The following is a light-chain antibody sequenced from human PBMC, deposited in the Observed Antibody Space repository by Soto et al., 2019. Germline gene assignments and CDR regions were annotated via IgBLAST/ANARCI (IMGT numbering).Light chain of an antibody. J-gene: IGKJ1*01. CDR1: QSVSISY. V-gene: IGKV3-20*01. CDR2: GAS. CDR3: QQYGSSPPGWT. Sequence: IGLTKALGTRALSPRERATLSCRASQSVSISYLAWYQQKPGQAPRPLIYGASSRATGIPDRFSGSGSGTDFTLTISRLEPEDFAVYYCQQYGSSPPGWTFGQRSKVDIK.